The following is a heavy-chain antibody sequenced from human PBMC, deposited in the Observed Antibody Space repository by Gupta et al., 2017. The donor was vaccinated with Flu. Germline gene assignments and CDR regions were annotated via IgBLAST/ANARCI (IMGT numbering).Heavy chain of an antibody. J-gene: IGHJ2*01. CDR2: INSGGDTV. V-gene: IGHV3-48*03. CDR3: ARDFGNFYVYWFFDL. CDR1: GFTLHGYE. Sequence: QLVESGGGLVQPGGSLRLSCAASGFTLHGYEMNWVRQAPGKGLEWLSFINSGGDTVYYADSVKGRFIVSRDNSKNSLYLQMTSLRADDTAIYYCARDFGNFYVYWFFDLWGRGTLVTVSS. D-gene: IGHD4-23*01.